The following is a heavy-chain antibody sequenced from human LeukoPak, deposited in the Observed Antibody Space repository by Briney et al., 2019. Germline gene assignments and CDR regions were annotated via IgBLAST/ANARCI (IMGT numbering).Heavy chain of an antibody. CDR2: IYVSGST. CDR1: GASISSYY. CDR3: ARDLLAVAGTSD. Sequence: SETLSLTCTVSGASISSYYWSWIRQPAGKGLEWIGRIYVSGSTTYNPSLESRVTISLDTSKNQISLRLTSMTAADTAVYYCARDLLAVAGTSDWGQGTLVTVSS. J-gene: IGHJ4*02. D-gene: IGHD6-19*01. V-gene: IGHV4-4*07.